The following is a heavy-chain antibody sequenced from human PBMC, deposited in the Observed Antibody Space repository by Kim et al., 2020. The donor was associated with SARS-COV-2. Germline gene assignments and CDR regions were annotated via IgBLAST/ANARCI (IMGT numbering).Heavy chain of an antibody. Sequence: GGSLRLSCAASGFTFSNAWMSWVRQAPGKGLEWVGRIKSKTDGGTTDYAAPVKGRFTISRDDSKNTLYLQMNSLKTEDTAVYYCTTTPFRGSGAYYYYGMDVWGQGTTGTVSS. V-gene: IGHV3-15*01. CDR3: TTTPFRGSGAYYYYGMDV. CDR2: IKSKTDGGTT. J-gene: IGHJ6*02. D-gene: IGHD1-26*01. CDR1: GFTFSNAW.